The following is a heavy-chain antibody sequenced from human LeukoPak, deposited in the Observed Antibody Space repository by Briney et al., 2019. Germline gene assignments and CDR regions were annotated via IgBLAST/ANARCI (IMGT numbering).Heavy chain of an antibody. Sequence: SQTLSLTCAISGDSVSSNSAAWNWIRQSPSRGLEWLVRTYYRSKWYNDYAVSVKSRITINPDTSKNQFSLQLNSVTPEDTAVYYCARDPASTVTTHYYYYYYGMDVWGQGTTVTVSS. V-gene: IGHV6-1*01. CDR2: TYYRSKWYN. CDR3: ARDPASTVTTHYYYYYYGMDV. D-gene: IGHD4-17*01. J-gene: IGHJ6*02. CDR1: GDSVSSNSAA.